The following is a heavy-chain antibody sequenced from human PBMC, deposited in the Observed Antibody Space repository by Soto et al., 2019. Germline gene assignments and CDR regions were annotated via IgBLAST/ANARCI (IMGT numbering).Heavy chain of an antibody. CDR2: IFYSGST. J-gene: IGHJ4*02. Sequence: LSLTCTVSGGSISSGDYYWSWIRQPPGKGPEWIGYIFYSGSTYYNPSLKSRVTISVDTSKNQFSLKLSSVTAADTAVYYCARVPQSLLYYFDYWGQGTLVTVSS. CDR3: ARVPQSLLYYFDY. CDR1: GGSISSGDYY. V-gene: IGHV4-30-4*01. D-gene: IGHD3-10*01.